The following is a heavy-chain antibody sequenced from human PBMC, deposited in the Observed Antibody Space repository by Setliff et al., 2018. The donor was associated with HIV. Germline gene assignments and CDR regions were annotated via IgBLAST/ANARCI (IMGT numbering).Heavy chain of an antibody. CDR2: MNPNSGNT. Sequence: GASVKVSCKASGYTFTSYDINWVRQATGQGLEWMGWMNPNSGNTAYAQKFQGRVSMTTDTSTSTAYMELRSLRFDDTAVYYCTRTSSSRPDAFDIWGQGTMVTVSS. CDR1: GYTFTSYD. D-gene: IGHD6-13*01. J-gene: IGHJ3*02. CDR3: TRTSSSRPDAFDI. V-gene: IGHV1-8*02.